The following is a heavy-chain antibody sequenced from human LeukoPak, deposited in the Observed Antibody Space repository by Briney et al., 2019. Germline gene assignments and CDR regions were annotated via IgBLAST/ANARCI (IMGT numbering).Heavy chain of an antibody. J-gene: IGHJ4*02. Sequence: ASVKVSCKASGYIFTGYRIHWVRQAPGQGLEWMAWIKPNSGDTKNAQKLQGRVTVTRDTSMTTAYMEVSRLRSDDTAVYYCARVSGVTRRDGYNFDYWGQGTLVTVSS. CDR1: GYIFTGYR. V-gene: IGHV1-2*02. CDR3: ARVSGVTRRDGYNFDY. D-gene: IGHD5-24*01. CDR2: IKPNSGDT.